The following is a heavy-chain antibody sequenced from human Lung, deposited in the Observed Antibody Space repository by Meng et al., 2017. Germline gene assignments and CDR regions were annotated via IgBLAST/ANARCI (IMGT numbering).Heavy chain of an antibody. V-gene: IGHV1-2*06. CDR1: GYTLTGSY. CDR2: VNPNNGGT. Sequence: QVQLVQSGAEVKKPGASVKLSCKASGYTLTGSYMHWVRQAPGQGLEWMGRVNPNNGGTNYAQKFQGRVTMTRDTSISTAYLELSRLTSDDTAVYYCASYCRGTSCATYWGQGSLVTVSS. J-gene: IGHJ4*02. D-gene: IGHD2-15*01. CDR3: ASYCRGTSCATY.